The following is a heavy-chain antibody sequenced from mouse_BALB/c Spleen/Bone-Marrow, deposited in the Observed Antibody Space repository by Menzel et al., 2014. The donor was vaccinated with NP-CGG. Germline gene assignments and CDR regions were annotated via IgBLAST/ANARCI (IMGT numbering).Heavy chain of an antibody. CDR1: GFDFSRYW. V-gene: IGHV4-1*02. Sequence: VQLKDSGGGLVQPGESLKLSCAASGFDFSRYWMSWVRQAPGKGLEWIGEINPDSSTINYTPSLKDKFIISRDNAKNTLYLQMSKVRSEDTALYYCARLSYYGRFAYWGQGTLVTVSA. D-gene: IGHD1-1*01. J-gene: IGHJ3*01. CDR2: INPDSSTI. CDR3: ARLSYYGRFAY.